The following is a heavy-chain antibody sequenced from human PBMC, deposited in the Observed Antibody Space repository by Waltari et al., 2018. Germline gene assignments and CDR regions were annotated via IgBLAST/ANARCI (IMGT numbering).Heavy chain of an antibody. CDR3: ARYVLLWFGSQGGFDY. J-gene: IGHJ4*02. V-gene: IGHV4-34*01. CDR1: GGSFSGYY. D-gene: IGHD3-10*01. CDR2: INHSGST. Sequence: QVQLQQWGAGLLKPSETLSLTCAVYGGSFSGYYWTWIRQPPGKGLEWIGEINHSGSTNYNPSLKSRVTISVDTSKNQFSLKLSSVTAADTAVYYCARYVLLWFGSQGGFDYWGQGTLVTVSS.